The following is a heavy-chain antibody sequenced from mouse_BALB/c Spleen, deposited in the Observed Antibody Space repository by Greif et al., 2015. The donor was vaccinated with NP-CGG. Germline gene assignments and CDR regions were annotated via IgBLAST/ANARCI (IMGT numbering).Heavy chain of an antibody. Sequence: QVQLKESGAALVRPGYSVKISCKASGYAFSSHWLNWVKQRPGQGLEWIGQIYPGDGDTKYNGKFKGKATLTADKSSSSAYMQLSSLPAEDSAVYFCAREDYGTRSLDVWGAGTPVPVSS. CDR3: AREDYGTRSLDV. V-gene: IGHV1-80*01. J-gene: IGHJ1*01. D-gene: IGHD1-1*01. CDR1: GYAFSSHW. CDR2: IYPGDGDT.